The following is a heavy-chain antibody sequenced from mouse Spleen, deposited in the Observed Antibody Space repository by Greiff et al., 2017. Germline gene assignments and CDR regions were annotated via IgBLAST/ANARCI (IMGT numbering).Heavy chain of an antibody. D-gene: IGHD2-4*01. CDR2: INYDGSST. CDR3: ARDSPLLRRGDGFDY. J-gene: IGHJ2*01. V-gene: IGHV5-16*01. CDR1: GFTFSDYY. Sequence: EVQLVESEGGLVQPGSSMKLSCTASGFTFSDYYMAWVRQVPEKGLEWVANINYDGSSTYYLDSLKSRFIISRDNAKNILYLQMSSLKSEDTATYYCARDSPLLRRGDGFDYWGQGTTLTVSS.